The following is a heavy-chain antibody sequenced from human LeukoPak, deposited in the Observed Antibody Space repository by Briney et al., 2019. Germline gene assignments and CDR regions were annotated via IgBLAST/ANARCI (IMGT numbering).Heavy chain of an antibody. Sequence: ASVKVSCKASGGTFSSYAISWVRQAPGQGLEWMGRIIPILGIAYYAQKFQGRVTITADKSTSTAYMELSSLRSEDTAVYYCARDVVGIAVAGSSDAFDIWGQGTMVTVSS. J-gene: IGHJ3*02. CDR2: IIPILGIA. V-gene: IGHV1-69*04. CDR3: ARDVVGIAVAGSSDAFDI. CDR1: GGTFSSYA. D-gene: IGHD6-19*01.